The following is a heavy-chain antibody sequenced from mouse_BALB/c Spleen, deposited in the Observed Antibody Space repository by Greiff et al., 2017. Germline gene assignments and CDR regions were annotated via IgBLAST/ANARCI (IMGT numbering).Heavy chain of an antibody. CDR1: GFTFSDYG. Sequence: EVQLVESGGGLVQPGGSRKLSCAASGFTFSDYGMAWVRQAPGKGPEWVAFISNLAYSIYYADTVTGRFTISRENAKNTLYLEMSSLRSEDTAMYYCARELRDYAMDYWGQGTSVTVSS. CDR3: ARELRDYAMDY. J-gene: IGHJ4*01. V-gene: IGHV5-15*02. CDR2: ISNLAYSI.